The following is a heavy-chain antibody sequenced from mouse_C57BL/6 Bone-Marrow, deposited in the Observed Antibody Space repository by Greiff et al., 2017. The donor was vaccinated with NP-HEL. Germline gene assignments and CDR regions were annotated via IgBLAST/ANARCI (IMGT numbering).Heavy chain of an antibody. CDR1: GYTFTDYY. V-gene: IGHV1-26*01. Sequence: VQLQQSGPELVKPGASVKISCKASGYTFTDYYMNWVKQSHGKSLEWIGDINPNNGGTSYNQKFKGKATLTVDKSSSTAYMELRSLTSEDSAVYYCAREGRHYWGQGTTLTVSS. CDR2: INPNNGGT. CDR3: AREGRHY. J-gene: IGHJ2*01.